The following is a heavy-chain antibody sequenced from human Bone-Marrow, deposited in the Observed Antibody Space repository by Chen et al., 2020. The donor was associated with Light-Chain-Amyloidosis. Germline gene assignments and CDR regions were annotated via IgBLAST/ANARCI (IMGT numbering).Heavy chain of an antibody. V-gene: IGHV1-3*01. Sequence: QVQLVQSGAEVKKPRASVKVSCKASGYTFPNYALHWVRQAPGQRLEWMGWINAGNGNTKYSQKFQGRVTITRDTSASIAYMELSSLRSEDTAVYYCARDRFYGSGSYYIFDYWGQGTLVTVSS. D-gene: IGHD3-10*01. CDR2: INAGNGNT. CDR3: ARDRFYGSGSYYIFDY. J-gene: IGHJ4*02. CDR1: GYTFPNYA.